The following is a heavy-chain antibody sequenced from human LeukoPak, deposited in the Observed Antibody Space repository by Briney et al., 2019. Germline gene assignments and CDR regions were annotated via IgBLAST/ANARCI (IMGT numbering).Heavy chain of an antibody. CDR3: ARNSDDSSGYYPYYFDY. CDR2: ISYDGSNK. J-gene: IGHJ4*02. Sequence: GRSLRLSCAASGFTFSSYGMHWVRQAPGKGLEWVAVISYDGSNKYYADSVKGRFTISRDNSKNTLYLQMNSLRAEDTAVYYCARNSDDSSGYYPYYFDYWGQGTLVTVSS. D-gene: IGHD3-22*01. V-gene: IGHV3-30*03. CDR1: GFTFSSYG.